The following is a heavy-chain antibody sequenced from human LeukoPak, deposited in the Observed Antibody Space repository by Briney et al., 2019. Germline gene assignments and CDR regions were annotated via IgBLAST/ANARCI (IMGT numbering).Heavy chain of an antibody. CDR3: ARPQKGYCSSTSCYQYFQH. CDR2: INHSGST. J-gene: IGHJ1*01. D-gene: IGHD2-2*01. CDR1: GRSFSGYY. Sequence: SETLSLTCAVYGRSFSGYYWSWIRQPPGKGLELIGEINHSGSTNYNPSLKSRVTISVDTSNNQFSLKLSSVTAADTAVYYCARPQKGYCSSTSCYQYFQHWGQGTLVTVSS. V-gene: IGHV4-34*01.